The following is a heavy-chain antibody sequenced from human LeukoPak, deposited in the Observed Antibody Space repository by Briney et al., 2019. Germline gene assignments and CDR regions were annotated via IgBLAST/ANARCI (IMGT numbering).Heavy chain of an antibody. CDR2: ISGSGDST. V-gene: IGHV3-23*01. D-gene: IGHD2-15*01. J-gene: IGHJ3*02. CDR3: AKGCLLLDAFDI. Sequence: GGSLRLSCAASGFTFANYAMSWVRQAPGKGLEWVSAISGSGDSTYYADSVKGRLTISRHNSKNTLYLQMNSLRAEDTAIYYCAKGCLLLDAFDIWGQGTMVTVSS. CDR1: GFTFANYA.